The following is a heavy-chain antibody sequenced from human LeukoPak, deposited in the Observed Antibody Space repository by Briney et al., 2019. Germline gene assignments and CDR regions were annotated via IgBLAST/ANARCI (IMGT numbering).Heavy chain of an antibody. CDR3: ARGGGTYDYFDY. Sequence: SAPALAKPTQTLTLSCTFSGFSLSATGMGLSWIRLPPEKALEWLGRIDWDDKKFYSTSLKTRLTISKGTSKNQVVLTMTNMDPVDTATYYCARGGGTYDYFDYWGQGTLVTVSS. CDR2: IDWDDKK. CDR1: GFSLSATGMG. J-gene: IGHJ4*02. D-gene: IGHD4-17*01. V-gene: IGHV2-70*04.